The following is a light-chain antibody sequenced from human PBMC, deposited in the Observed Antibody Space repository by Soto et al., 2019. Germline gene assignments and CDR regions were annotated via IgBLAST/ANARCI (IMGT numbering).Light chain of an antibody. CDR3: QSYDSNRNVV. Sequence: QSVLTQPPSVSGAPGQRVTISCTGSSSNIGTGYDVHWYQQLPGTAPKLLIYGNSNRPSGVPDRFSGSKSGTSASLAITGLQAEDEADYYCQSYDSNRNVVFGGGTQLTVL. V-gene: IGLV1-40*01. J-gene: IGLJ2*01. CDR1: SSNIGTGYD. CDR2: GNS.